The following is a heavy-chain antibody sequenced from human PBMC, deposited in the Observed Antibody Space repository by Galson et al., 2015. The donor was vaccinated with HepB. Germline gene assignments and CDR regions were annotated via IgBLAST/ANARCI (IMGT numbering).Heavy chain of an antibody. Sequence: SLRLSCAASGFTFSSYSMNWVRQAPGKGLEWVSYISSSSSTIYYADSVKGRFTISRDNAKNSLYLQMNSLRAEDTAVYYCAREYSSSWFDYYYGMDVWGQGTTVTVSS. CDR1: GFTFSSYS. V-gene: IGHV3-48*01. CDR3: AREYSSSWFDYYYGMDV. CDR2: ISSSSSTI. D-gene: IGHD6-13*01. J-gene: IGHJ6*02.